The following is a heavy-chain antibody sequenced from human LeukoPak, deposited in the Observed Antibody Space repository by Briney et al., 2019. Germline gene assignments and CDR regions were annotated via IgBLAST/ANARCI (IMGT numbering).Heavy chain of an antibody. CDR3: ARDFPDGSRNWGFDY. D-gene: IGHD3-10*01. J-gene: IGHJ4*02. CDR2: INSDGSTT. Sequence: GGSLRLSCAASGFTFSPYWMYWVRQAPGKGLVWVSRINSDGSTTDYAESVKGRFTISRDNAKTSLFLQMNHLRPEDTSVYYCARDFPDGSRNWGFDYWGQGIWVTVSP. V-gene: IGHV3-74*01. CDR1: GFTFSPYW.